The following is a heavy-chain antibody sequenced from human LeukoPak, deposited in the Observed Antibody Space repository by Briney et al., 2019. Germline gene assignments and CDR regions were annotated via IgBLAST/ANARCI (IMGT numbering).Heavy chain of an antibody. CDR3: ARDLGSSSSWYWAGAFDI. CDR1: GGSISSDY. Sequence: SETLSLTCTWAGGSISSDYWNWIRQPAGKGLEWIGRIYTSGSTNYNPSLKSRVTMSVDTSKNQFSLKLSSVTAADTAVYYCARDLGSSSSWYWAGAFDIWGQGTMVTVSS. CDR2: IYTSGST. D-gene: IGHD6-13*01. V-gene: IGHV4-4*07. J-gene: IGHJ3*02.